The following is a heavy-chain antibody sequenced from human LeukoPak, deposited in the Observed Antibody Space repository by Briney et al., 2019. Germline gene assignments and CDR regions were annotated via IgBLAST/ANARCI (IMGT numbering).Heavy chain of an antibody. D-gene: IGHD6-13*01. V-gene: IGHV1-8*01. J-gene: IGHJ4*02. CDR3: ARGRSSAAATPPAY. CDR2: MNPNSGNT. CDR1: GYTFTSYD. Sequence: ASVKVSCKASGYTFTSYDINWVRQATGQGLEWMGWMNPNSGNTGYAQKFKGRVTMTRNTSISTAYMELSSLRSEDTAVYYCARGRSSAAATPPAYWGQGTLVTVST.